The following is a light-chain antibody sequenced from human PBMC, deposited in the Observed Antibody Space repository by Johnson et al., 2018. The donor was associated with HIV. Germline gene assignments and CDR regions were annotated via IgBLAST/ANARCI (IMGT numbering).Light chain of an antibody. Sequence: QSVLTQPPSVSAAPGQKVTISCSGSSSTVGNNFVSWYQVLPGTAPKLLIYKDNERPPGIPDRFSGSQSGPSATLVITGLQTGQEANYYCGTWDTSLSTGGVFGTGTKVTVL. CDR2: KDN. J-gene: IGLJ1*01. CDR1: SSTVGNNF. V-gene: IGLV1-51*02. CDR3: GTWDTSLSTGGV.